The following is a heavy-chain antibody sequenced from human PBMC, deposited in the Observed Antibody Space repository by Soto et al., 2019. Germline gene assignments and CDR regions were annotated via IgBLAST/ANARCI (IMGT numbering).Heavy chain of an antibody. J-gene: IGHJ4*02. CDR1: GVSLSRHY. D-gene: IGHD6-13*01. CDR3: ARLTDSSSWSRFDY. Sequence: PSETLSLTCIVSGVSLSRHYWSWVRQSPGKGLEWIGYAYYSGNTNYNPSLKSRVAISVDTSKKQFSLKLTSVTIADTAVYYCARLTDSSSWSRFDYWGLGTLVTVSS. CDR2: AYYSGNT. V-gene: IGHV4-59*11.